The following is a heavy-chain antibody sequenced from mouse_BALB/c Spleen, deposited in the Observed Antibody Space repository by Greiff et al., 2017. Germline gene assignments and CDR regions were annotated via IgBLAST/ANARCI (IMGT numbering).Heavy chain of an antibody. J-gene: IGHJ3*01. CDR2: ISSGGST. CDR1: GFTFSSYA. Sequence: DVKLVESGGGLVKPGGSLKLSCAASGFTFSSYAMSWVRQTPEKRLEWVASISSGGSTYYPDSVKGRFTISRDNARNILYLQMSSLRSEDTAMYYCAKWLLPAWFAYWGQGTLVTVSA. D-gene: IGHD2-3*01. V-gene: IGHV5-6-5*01. CDR3: AKWLLPAWFAY.